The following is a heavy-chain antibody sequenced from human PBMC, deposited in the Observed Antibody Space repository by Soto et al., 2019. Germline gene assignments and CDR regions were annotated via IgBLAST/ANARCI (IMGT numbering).Heavy chain of an antibody. D-gene: IGHD5-12*01. CDR1: GFTFSSYG. V-gene: IGHV3-30*18. CDR3: AKEQKSGYSGYGFDL. Sequence: QPGGSLRLSCAASGFTFSSYGMHWVRQAPGKGLEWVAVISYDGSNKYYADSVKGRFTISRDNSKNTLYLQMNSLRAEDTAVYYCAKEQKSGYSGYGFDLWGRGTLVTVSS. J-gene: IGHJ2*01. CDR2: ISYDGSNK.